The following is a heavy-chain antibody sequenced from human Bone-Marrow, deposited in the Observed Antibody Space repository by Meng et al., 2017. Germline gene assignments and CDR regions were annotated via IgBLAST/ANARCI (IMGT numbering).Heavy chain of an antibody. CDR1: GYNFPDYY. D-gene: IGHD6-13*01. V-gene: IGHV1-2*06. J-gene: IGHJ5*02. Sequence: QVLRVQSGAEVKKPGASVKVSCKPSGYNFPDYYIHWVRRAPGQGLEWMGRINPKSGDTHYAQKFQGRVTMTRNTSISTAYMELSSLRSEDTAVYYCARAPYSSKDWFDPWGQGTLVTVSS. CDR3: ARAPYSSKDWFDP. CDR2: INPKSGDT.